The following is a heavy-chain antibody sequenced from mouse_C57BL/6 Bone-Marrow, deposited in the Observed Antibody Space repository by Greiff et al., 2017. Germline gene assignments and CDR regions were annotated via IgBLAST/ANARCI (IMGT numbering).Heavy chain of an antibody. D-gene: IGHD4-1*02. CDR2: ISDGGSYT. J-gene: IGHJ4*01. Sequence: EVMLVESGGGLVKPGGSLKLSCAASGFTFSSYAMSWVRQTPEKRLEWVATISDGGSYTYYPDNVKGRFTISRDNAKNNLYLQMSHLKSEDTAMYYCARGNWDAMDYWGQGTSVTVSS. CDR3: ARGNWDAMDY. V-gene: IGHV5-4*03. CDR1: GFTFSSYA.